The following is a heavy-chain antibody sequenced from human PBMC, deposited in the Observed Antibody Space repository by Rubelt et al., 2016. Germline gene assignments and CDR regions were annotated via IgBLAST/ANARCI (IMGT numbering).Heavy chain of an antibody. V-gene: IGHV4-61*05. J-gene: IGHJ6*03. CDR2: IYYSGST. CDR1: GGSISSSSYY. D-gene: IGHD3-16*01. CDR3: AGGHYYYYYMDV. Sequence: QLQLQESGPGLVKPSETLSLTCTVSGGSISSSSYYWGWIRQPPGKGLEWIGYIYYSGSTNYNPSLQSRVTISVDTAKNQFSLKLSSVTAADTAVYYCAGGHYYYYYMDVWGKGTTVTVSS.